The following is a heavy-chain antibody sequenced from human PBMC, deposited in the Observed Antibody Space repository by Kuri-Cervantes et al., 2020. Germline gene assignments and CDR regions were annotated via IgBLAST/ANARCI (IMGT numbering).Heavy chain of an antibody. Sequence: SQTLSLTCAVYGGSLSGYYWSWIRQPPGKGLEWIGYIYYSGSTNYNPSLKSRVTISVDTSKNQFSLKLSSVTAADTAVYYCARDSGWYGVSFDYWGQGTLVTVSS. CDR3: ARDSGWYGVSFDY. D-gene: IGHD6-19*01. CDR2: IYYSGST. CDR1: GGSLSGYY. J-gene: IGHJ4*02. V-gene: IGHV4-59*12.